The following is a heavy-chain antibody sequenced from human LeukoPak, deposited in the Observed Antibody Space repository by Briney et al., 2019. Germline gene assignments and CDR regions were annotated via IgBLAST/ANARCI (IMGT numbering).Heavy chain of an antibody. CDR3: ASRGYGSGSTLGFDY. J-gene: IGHJ4*02. Sequence: SVKVSCKASGYTFTGYYMHWVRQAPGQGLEWIGGIIPIFGTANYAQKFQGRVTITADESTSTAYMELSSLRSEDTAVYYCASRGYGSGSTLGFDYWGQGTLVTVSS. CDR2: IIPIFGTA. D-gene: IGHD3-10*01. V-gene: IGHV1-69*13. CDR1: GYTFTGYY.